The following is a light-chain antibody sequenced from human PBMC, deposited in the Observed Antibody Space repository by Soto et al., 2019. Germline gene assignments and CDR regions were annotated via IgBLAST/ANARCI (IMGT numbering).Light chain of an antibody. CDR2: DAS. J-gene: IGKJ2*01. CDR1: QSINTW. V-gene: IGKV1-5*01. Sequence: DIQMTQSPSTLSVSVGDRVTITCRASQSINTWLAWYQQKPGKAPKVLIYDASRLQSGVPSRFSGSGSGTEFTLTISSPQPDDFATYYCQQYDSFGQGTRLDIK. CDR3: QQYDS.